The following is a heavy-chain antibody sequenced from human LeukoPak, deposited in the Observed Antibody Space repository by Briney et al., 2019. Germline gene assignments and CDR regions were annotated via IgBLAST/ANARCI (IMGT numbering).Heavy chain of an antibody. D-gene: IGHD6-13*01. J-gene: IGHJ6*03. V-gene: IGHV3-53*01. CDR1: GFSVSSNY. Sequence: GGSLRLSCAASGFSVSSNYMSWVRQAPGKGLEWVSVIYSGGSTYYADSAKGRFTISRDNSKNTVYFQMNSLRVEDTAVYYCARESGSSWLDDYYHYMDVWGKGTTVTISS. CDR2: IYSGGST. CDR3: ARESGSSWLDDYYHYMDV.